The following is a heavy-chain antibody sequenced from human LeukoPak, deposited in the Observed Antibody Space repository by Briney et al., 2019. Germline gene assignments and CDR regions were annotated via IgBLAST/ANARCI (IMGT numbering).Heavy chain of an antibody. Sequence: GGSLRLSCAASGFTFSSYAMSWVRQAPGKGLEWVSAISGSGGSTYYADSVKGRFTISRDNSKNTLYLQMNSLRAEDTAVYYCAKDLHWTTERWLDPWGQGTLVTVSS. CDR3: AKDLHWTTERWLDP. CDR2: ISGSGGST. J-gene: IGHJ5*02. V-gene: IGHV3-23*01. D-gene: IGHD1-1*01. CDR1: GFTFSSYA.